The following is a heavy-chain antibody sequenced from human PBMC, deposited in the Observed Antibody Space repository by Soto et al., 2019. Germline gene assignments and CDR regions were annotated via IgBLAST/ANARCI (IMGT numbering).Heavy chain of an antibody. D-gene: IGHD6-19*01. CDR1: GYSMESGSYD. J-gene: IGHJ4*01. V-gene: IGHV4-31*03. CDR3: ARNIQPATSAVVFDS. Sequence: PSWSXSLTGTLSGYSMESGSYDLSWIRQHPGEGLDWIGYIFSSGSTFYNPSLKSRVTISMDTSGKSFSLNLRSVTAADTAMYYCARNIQPATSAVVFDSRGHGTLVNVYS. CDR2: IFSSGST.